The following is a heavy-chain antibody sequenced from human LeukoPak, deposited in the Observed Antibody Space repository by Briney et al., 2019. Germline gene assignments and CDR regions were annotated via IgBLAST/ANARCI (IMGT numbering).Heavy chain of an antibody. V-gene: IGHV4-39*07. J-gene: IGHJ6*03. CDR3: AKSFWSRYSQYYYYYMDV. CDR2: IYYSGST. CDR1: GGSFTSSDYY. Sequence: SETLSLTCTVSGGSFTSSDYYWGWIRQLPGKGLEWIGSIYYSGSTYYKPSLKSRLTISIDTSQNQFSLNLSSVTAADTAVYYCAKSFWSRYSQYYYYYMDVWGKGTTVTVSS. D-gene: IGHD3-3*01.